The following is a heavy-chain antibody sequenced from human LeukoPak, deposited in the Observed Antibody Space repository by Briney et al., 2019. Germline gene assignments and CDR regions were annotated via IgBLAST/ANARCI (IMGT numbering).Heavy chain of an antibody. D-gene: IGHD6-19*01. V-gene: IGHV4-34*01. CDR2: INHSGVT. Sequence: PSETLSLACAVYNGSLSGHYWSWIRQPPGKGLEWIGEINHSGVTNYNPSLKSRVTVSVDRSKNQFSLKLSSVTAADTAVYYCAREKPVVGTGAFDIWGQGTMVTVSS. CDR3: AREKPVVGTGAFDI. J-gene: IGHJ3*02. CDR1: NGSLSGHY.